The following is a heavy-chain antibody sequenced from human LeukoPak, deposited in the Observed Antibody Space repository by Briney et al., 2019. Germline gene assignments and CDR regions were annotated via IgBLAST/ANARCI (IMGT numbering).Heavy chain of an antibody. D-gene: IGHD1-26*01. Sequence: ASETLSLTCTVSGGSISSGSYYWSWIRQPAGKGLEWIGRIYTSGSTHYNPSLRSRVTISVDTSKNQFSLKLSSVTAADTAVYYCAREKRKGGSWFDPWGQGTLVTVSS. CDR3: AREKRKGGSWFDP. V-gene: IGHV4-61*02. CDR1: GGSISSGSYY. CDR2: IYTSGST. J-gene: IGHJ5*02.